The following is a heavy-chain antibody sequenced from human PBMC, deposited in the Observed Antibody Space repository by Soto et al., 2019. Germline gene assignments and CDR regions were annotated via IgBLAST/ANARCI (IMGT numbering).Heavy chain of an antibody. V-gene: IGHV4-31*02. CDR3: AREKTTRVSWFDP. CDR2: IYYSGST. CDR1: GGSISSGGYY. D-gene: IGHD1-7*01. Sequence: SEPLSLTWTVSGGSISSGGYYWSWIRQHPGKGLEWIGYIYYSGSTYYNPSLKSRVTISVDTSKNQFSLKLSSVTAADTAVYYCAREKTTRVSWFDPWGQGTLVTVSS. J-gene: IGHJ5*02.